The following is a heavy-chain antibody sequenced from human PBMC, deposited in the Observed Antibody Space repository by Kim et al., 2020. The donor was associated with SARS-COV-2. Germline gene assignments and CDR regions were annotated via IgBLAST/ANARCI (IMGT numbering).Heavy chain of an antibody. Sequence: GGSLRLSCAASGFTFSSYSMNWVRQAPGKGLEWVSSISSSSSYIYYADSVKGRFTISRDNAKNSLYLQMNSLRAEDTAVYYCASLGVPKIDYWGQGTLVTVSS. CDR2: ISSSSSYI. V-gene: IGHV3-21*01. CDR3: ASLGVPKIDY. CDR1: GFTFSSYS. J-gene: IGHJ4*02. D-gene: IGHD1-26*01.